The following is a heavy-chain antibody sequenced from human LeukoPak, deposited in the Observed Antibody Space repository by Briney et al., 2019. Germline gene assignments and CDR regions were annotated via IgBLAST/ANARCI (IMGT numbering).Heavy chain of an antibody. J-gene: IGHJ4*02. Sequence: SETLSLTCTVSGGSISNYYWSWVRQPVGKGLEWIGRIYTSGTTNYNPSLRGRLTMSIDTSKKQFSLKLNSVTAADTALYYCARESSGSSFDYWGQGNLVTVSS. CDR3: ARESSGSSFDY. CDR1: GGSISNYY. D-gene: IGHD1-26*01. V-gene: IGHV4-4*07. CDR2: IYTSGTT.